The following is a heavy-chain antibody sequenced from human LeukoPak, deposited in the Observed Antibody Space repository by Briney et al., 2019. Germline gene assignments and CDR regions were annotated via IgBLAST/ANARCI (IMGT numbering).Heavy chain of an antibody. Sequence: PSETLSLTCSVSGASVSSYYWSWIRQPPGKGLEWIGYISYSGSTNYKSSLKSRVTISVDTSKTQFSLRLSSVTAADTAVYYCARSRYASVWYDFDIWGQGTMVTVSS. CDR1: GASVSSYY. J-gene: IGHJ3*02. D-gene: IGHD6-19*01. V-gene: IGHV4-59*08. CDR3: ARSRYASVWYDFDI. CDR2: ISYSGST.